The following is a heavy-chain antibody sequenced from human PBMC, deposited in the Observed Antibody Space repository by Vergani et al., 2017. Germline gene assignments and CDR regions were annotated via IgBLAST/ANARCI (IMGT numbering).Heavy chain of an antibody. J-gene: IGHJ4*02. CDR1: GFTFSSYG. CDR2: ISSSSSYI. Sequence: VQLVESGGGVVQPGGSLRLSCAASGFTFSSYGMHWVRQAPGKGLEWVSSISSSSSYIYYADSVKGRFTISRDNAKNSLYLQMNSLRAEDTAVYYCARDHISGFHDSSGYYVDYWGQGTLVTVSS. CDR3: ARDHISGFHDSSGYYVDY. D-gene: IGHD3-22*01. V-gene: IGHV3-21*01.